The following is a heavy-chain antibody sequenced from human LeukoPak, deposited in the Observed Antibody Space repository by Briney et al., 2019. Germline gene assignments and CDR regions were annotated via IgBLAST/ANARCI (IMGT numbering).Heavy chain of an antibody. Sequence: SETLSLTCTVSGCSISSYYWSWIRQPPGKGLEWIGYIYYSGSTNYNPSLKSRVTISVDTSKNQFSLKLSSVTAADTAVYYCASGRDGYKYDYWGQGTLVTVSS. V-gene: IGHV4-59*08. CDR2: IYYSGST. J-gene: IGHJ4*02. D-gene: IGHD5-24*01. CDR1: GCSISSYY. CDR3: ASGRDGYKYDY.